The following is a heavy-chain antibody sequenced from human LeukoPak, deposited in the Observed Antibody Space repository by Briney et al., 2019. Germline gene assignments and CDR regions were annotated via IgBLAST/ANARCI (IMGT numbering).Heavy chain of an antibody. CDR3: ARDHTYCSSTSCHAGFDY. CDR2: IYYSGST. V-gene: IGHV4-61*01. CDR1: GGSISSSSYY. J-gene: IGHJ4*02. D-gene: IGHD2-2*01. Sequence: KPSETLSLTCTVSGGSISSSSYYWGWIRQPPGKGLEWIGYIYYSGSTNYNPSLKSRVTISVDTSKNQFSLKLSSVTAADTAVYYCARDHTYCSSTSCHAGFDYWGQGTLVTVSS.